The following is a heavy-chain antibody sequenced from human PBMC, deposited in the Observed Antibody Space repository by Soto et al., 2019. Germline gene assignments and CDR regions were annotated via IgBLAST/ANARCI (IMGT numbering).Heavy chain of an antibody. V-gene: IGHV1-18*01. CDR3: ARDIGIMITFGGAIDY. CDR2: ISAYNGNT. CDR1: GYTFTSYG. J-gene: IGHJ4*02. D-gene: IGHD3-16*01. Sequence: ASVKVSCKASGYTFTSYGISWVRQAPGQGLEWMGWISAYNGNTNYAQKLQGRVTMTTDTSTSTAYMELRSLRSDDTAVYYCARDIGIMITFGGAIDYWGQGTLVTVSS.